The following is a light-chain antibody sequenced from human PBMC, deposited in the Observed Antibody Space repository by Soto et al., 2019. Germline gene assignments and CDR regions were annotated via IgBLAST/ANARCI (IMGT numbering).Light chain of an antibody. Sequence: SALTQPASVSGSPGQSITISCTGTSSDIGAYNFVSWYQQHPGKAPKLMLYDVNIRPSGVSNRFSGSKSGNTASLTISGLQAEDEADYYCSSYTSSTTWVFGGGTKVTVL. CDR1: SSDIGAYNF. CDR2: DVN. V-gene: IGLV2-14*03. J-gene: IGLJ3*02. CDR3: SSYTSSTTWV.